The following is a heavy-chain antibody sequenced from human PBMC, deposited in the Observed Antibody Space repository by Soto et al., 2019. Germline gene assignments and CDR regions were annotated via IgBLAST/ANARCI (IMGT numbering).Heavy chain of an antibody. D-gene: IGHD6-19*01. J-gene: IGHJ4*02. CDR1: GYTFTSYD. CDR3: ARLGSGAAVAGQPYYFDY. CDR2: MNPNSGNT. Sequence: QVQLVQSGAEVKKPGASVKVSCKASGYTFTSYDINWVRQATGQGLEWMGWMNPNSGNTGYAQKFQSRVTMTRNTSISTAYMKLSSLRAEDTAVYYCARLGSGAAVAGQPYYFDYWGQGTLVTVSS. V-gene: IGHV1-8*01.